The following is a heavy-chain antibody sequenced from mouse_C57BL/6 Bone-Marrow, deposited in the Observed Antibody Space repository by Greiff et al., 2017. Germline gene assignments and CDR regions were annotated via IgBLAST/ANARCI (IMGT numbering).Heavy chain of an antibody. CDR2: ISSGGDYI. V-gene: IGHV5-9-1*02. CDR3: TRAERDYYGSSSFAY. CDR1: GFTFSSYA. Sequence: EVKLVESGEGLVKPGGSLKLSCAASGFTFSSYAMSWVRQTPEKRLEWVAYISSGGDYIYYADTVKGRFTISRDNARNTLYLQMSSLKSEDTAMYYCTRAERDYYGSSSFAYWGQGTLVTVSA. J-gene: IGHJ3*01. D-gene: IGHD1-1*01.